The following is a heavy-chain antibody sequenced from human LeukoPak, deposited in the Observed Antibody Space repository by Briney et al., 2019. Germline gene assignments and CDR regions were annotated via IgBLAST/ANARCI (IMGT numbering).Heavy chain of an antibody. CDR3: ARATGGGVVIKLPLPFDY. Sequence: KASETLSLTCTVSGYSISSGYYWGWIRQPPGKGLEWIGSIYHSGSTYYNPSLKSRVTISVDTSKNQFSLKLSSVTAADTAVYYCARATGGGVVIKLPLPFDYWGQGTLVTVSS. J-gene: IGHJ4*02. D-gene: IGHD3-3*01. CDR2: IYHSGST. V-gene: IGHV4-38-2*02. CDR1: GYSISSGYY.